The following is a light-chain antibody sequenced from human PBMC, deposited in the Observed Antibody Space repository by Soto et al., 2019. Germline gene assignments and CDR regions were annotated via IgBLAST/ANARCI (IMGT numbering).Light chain of an antibody. Sequence: QAVVTQPPSASGTPGQRVTISCSGSRSNIGSNFVNWYQQLPGTAPKLLIHNSDQRPSGVPDRFSGSKSDTSASLAISGLQSDDEADYYCSAWDDDLSGRIFGGGTQLTVL. J-gene: IGLJ2*01. CDR1: RSNIGSNF. V-gene: IGLV1-44*01. CDR2: NSD. CDR3: SAWDDDLSGRI.